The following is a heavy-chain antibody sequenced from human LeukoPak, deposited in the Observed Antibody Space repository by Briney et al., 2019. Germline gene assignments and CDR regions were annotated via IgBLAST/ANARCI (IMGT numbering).Heavy chain of an antibody. V-gene: IGHV1-8*01. J-gene: IGHJ6*03. CDR2: MNPNSGNT. CDR3: ARGARGGNDILTGYYWDYYYYMDI. Sequence: ASVKVSCKAAGYTFTSYDINWVRQATGQGLEWMGWMNPNSGNTGYAQKFQGRVTMTRNTSISTAYMELSSLRSEDTAVYYCARGARGGNDILTGYYWDYYYYMDIWGKGTTVTISS. CDR1: GYTFTSYD. D-gene: IGHD3-9*01.